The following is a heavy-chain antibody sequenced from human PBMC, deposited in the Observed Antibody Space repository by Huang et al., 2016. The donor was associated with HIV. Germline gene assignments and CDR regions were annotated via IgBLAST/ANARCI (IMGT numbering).Heavy chain of an antibody. J-gene: IGHJ4*02. CDR2: IGCSSGTI. Sequence: EVQLWESGGTLVQPGGSLRLSCGASGFTFSNYAMICVRQAPGKLLCWFSFIGCSSGTIYYADSVKGRFTISRDNVKKTVYLQLNRLRVEDAAVYYCAKDRGDGYGGYDYEYWGQGTLVTVSS. V-gene: IGHV3-23*01. CDR3: AKDRGDGYGGYDYEY. D-gene: IGHD5-12*01. CDR1: GFTFSNYA.